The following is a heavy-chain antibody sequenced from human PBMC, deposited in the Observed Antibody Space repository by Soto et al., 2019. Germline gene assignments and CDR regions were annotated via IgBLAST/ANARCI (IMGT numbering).Heavy chain of an antibody. V-gene: IGHV3-64*01. CDR3: ARALGYAFDI. Sequence: EVQLVESGGGLVQPGGSLRLSCAASGFTFSSYAIHWVRQAAGKGLEYVSAISSNGGSTYYANSVKGRFTISRDNSKNTLYLQMGRMRAEDMAVYYCARALGYAFDIWGQGTMVTVSS. J-gene: IGHJ3*02. D-gene: IGHD7-27*01. CDR2: ISSNGGST. CDR1: GFTFSSYA.